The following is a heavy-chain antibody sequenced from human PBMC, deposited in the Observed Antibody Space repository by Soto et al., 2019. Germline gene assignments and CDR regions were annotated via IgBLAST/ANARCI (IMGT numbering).Heavy chain of an antibody. J-gene: IGHJ4*01. V-gene: IGHV4-61*01. CDR3: ARDLGSEGEGGLDY. CDR1: GDSISVSGDSNNNHY. CDR2: IYYSGAT. D-gene: IGHD3-10*01. Sequence: PSETLSLTCTVSGDSISVSGDSNNNHYWSWVRQPPGKGLEWIGSIYYSGATNYNPSLKSRVSMSADTSKNQVSLKLSSVTAADTAVYYCARDLGSEGEGGLDYWGQGTLVTVSS.